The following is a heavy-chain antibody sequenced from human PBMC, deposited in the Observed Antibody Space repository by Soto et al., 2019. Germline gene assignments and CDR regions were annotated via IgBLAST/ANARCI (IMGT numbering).Heavy chain of an antibody. CDR1: GGSFSDYY. CDR2: IHLSGRV. J-gene: IGHJ5*02. V-gene: IGHV4-34*01. D-gene: IGHD1-26*01. CDR3: ARTLTRGASAWLDP. Sequence: QVQLQQWGSGLLKPSETLSLTCAIYGGSFSDYYWHWIRQSPGKGLEWIGEIHLSGRVNFTPSLKSRTRLSMDTSRNQFFLTPRSATAADTAVFFCARTLTRGASAWLDPWGRGHVVTVSS.